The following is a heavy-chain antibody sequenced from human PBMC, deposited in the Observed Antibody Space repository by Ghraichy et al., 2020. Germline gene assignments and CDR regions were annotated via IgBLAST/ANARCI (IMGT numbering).Heavy chain of an antibody. J-gene: IGHJ6*04. V-gene: IGHV3-73*01. Sequence: LSLTCAASGFAFSGSAIHWVRQAPGKGLEWVGRIRGKVHAYATACAASVKGRFTISGDESQNTVFLQMDSLKTEDSAMYYCSRLTPGSGAQYFGMDVWGKGTTVTVSS. CDR1: GFAFSGSA. CDR2: IRGKVHAYAT. D-gene: IGHD1-14*01. CDR3: SRLTPGSGAQYFGMDV.